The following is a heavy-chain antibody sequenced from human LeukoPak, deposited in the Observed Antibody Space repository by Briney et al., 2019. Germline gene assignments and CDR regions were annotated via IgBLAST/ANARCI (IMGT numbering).Heavy chain of an antibody. J-gene: IGHJ4*02. CDR2: INPNSGDA. CDR1: GYTFTGYF. Sequence: ASVKVSCKASGYTFTGYFMHWVRQAPGQGLEWMGWINPNSGDANYAQKFQGRVTMTRDTSISTAYMELSRLRSDDTAVYYCARDPSQQWLAYYFDYWGQGTLVTVSS. CDR3: ARDPSQQWLAYYFDY. V-gene: IGHV1-2*02. D-gene: IGHD6-19*01.